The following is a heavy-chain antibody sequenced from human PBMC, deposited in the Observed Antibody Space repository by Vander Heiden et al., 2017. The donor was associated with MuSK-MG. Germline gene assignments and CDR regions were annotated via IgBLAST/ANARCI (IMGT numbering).Heavy chain of an antibody. CDR2: INPNSGGT. D-gene: IGHD6-19*01. Sequence: QVQLVQSGAEVKKPGASVKVSCKASGYTFTGYYMHWVRQAPGQGLEWMGWINPNSGGTNYAQKFQGRVTMTRDTSISTAYMELSRLRSDDTAVYYCARAGDRYSSGWYNFDYWGQGTLVTVSS. CDR3: ARAGDRYSSGWYNFDY. V-gene: IGHV1-2*02. CDR1: GYTFTGYY. J-gene: IGHJ4*02.